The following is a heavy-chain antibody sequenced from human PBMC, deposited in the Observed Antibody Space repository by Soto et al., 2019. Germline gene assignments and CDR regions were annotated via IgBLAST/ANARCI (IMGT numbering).Heavy chain of an antibody. CDR2: IWYDGSNK. V-gene: IGHV3-33*01. J-gene: IGHJ6*02. Sequence: GGSLRLSCAASGFTFSSYGMHWVRQAPGKGLEWVALIWYDGSNKYYADSVKGRFTISRDNSKNTLYLQMNSLRAEDTAVYYCAREARGYSYGYSTYYYGMDVWGQGTTVTVSS. D-gene: IGHD5-18*01. CDR1: GFTFSSYG. CDR3: AREARGYSYGYSTYYYGMDV.